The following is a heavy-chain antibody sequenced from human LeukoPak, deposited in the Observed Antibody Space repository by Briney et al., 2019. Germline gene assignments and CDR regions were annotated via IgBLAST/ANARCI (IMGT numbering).Heavy chain of an antibody. CDR2: ISGSGGST. Sequence: GGSLRLSCAASGFTFSSYAMRWVRQAPGKGLEWVSAISGSGGSTYYADSVKGRFTISRDNSKNTLYLQMNSLRAEDTAVYYCAKDGMGAQQLVFYYYGMDVWGQGTTVTVSS. V-gene: IGHV3-23*01. D-gene: IGHD6-6*01. CDR3: AKDGMGAQQLVFYYYGMDV. J-gene: IGHJ6*02. CDR1: GFTFSSYA.